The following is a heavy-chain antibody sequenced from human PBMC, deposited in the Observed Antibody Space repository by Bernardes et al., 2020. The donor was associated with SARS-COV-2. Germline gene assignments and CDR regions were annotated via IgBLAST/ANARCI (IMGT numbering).Heavy chain of an antibody. V-gene: IGHV3-13*04. CDR3: TRGFLRRASHDTFDI. J-gene: IGHJ3*02. CDR1: GFAFSTYD. CDR2: IGTADDT. D-gene: IGHD3-16*01. Sequence: GGSLRLSCAASGFAFSTYDMHWVRQTPGKGPEWVSGIGTADDTYYADSVKGRFIISRENANNSLYLQMDSLRAEDTAKYFCTRGFLRRASHDTFDIWGQGTMVTVSS.